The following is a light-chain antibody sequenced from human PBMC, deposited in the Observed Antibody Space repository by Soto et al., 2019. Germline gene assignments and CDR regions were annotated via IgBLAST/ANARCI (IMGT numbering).Light chain of an antibody. Sequence: QSVLTQSPSASASLGASVKLTCTLSSGHTSYSIAWHQQRPEKGPRYLMKIHSDGSHSKGDGIPDRFSGSSSGAERYLTISSLQSEDEADYYCQTWGTGIVVFGGGTQLTVL. CDR1: SGHTSYS. J-gene: IGLJ2*01. V-gene: IGLV4-69*01. CDR2: IHSDGSH. CDR3: QTWGTGIVV.